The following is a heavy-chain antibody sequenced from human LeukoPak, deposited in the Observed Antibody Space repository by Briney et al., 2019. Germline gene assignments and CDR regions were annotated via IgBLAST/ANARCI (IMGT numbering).Heavy chain of an antibody. D-gene: IGHD3-22*01. Sequence: GGSLRLSCAASGFTFNSYWMHWVRQAPGKGLLWISRINTDGSSTHYADSVKGRLTISRDNAKNMLYLQMNGLRAEDTAVYYCVVWGEDSSGHRFDHWGQGTLVTVSS. V-gene: IGHV3-74*01. CDR3: VVWGEDSSGHRFDH. CDR1: GFTFNSYW. J-gene: IGHJ4*02. CDR2: INTDGSST.